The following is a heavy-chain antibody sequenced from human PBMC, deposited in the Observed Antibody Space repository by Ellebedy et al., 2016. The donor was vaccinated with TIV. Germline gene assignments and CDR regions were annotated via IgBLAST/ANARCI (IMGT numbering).Heavy chain of an antibody. V-gene: IGHV3-23*01. CDR1: GFTFSSYA. J-gene: IGHJ4*02. D-gene: IGHD5-12*01. CDR3: ARDPNSPGDTGYGDY. CDR2: ISGSGGST. Sequence: GESLKISCAASGFTFSSYAMSWVRQAPGKGLEWVSAISGSGGSTYFAGSVKGRFTISRDNAQNSLYLHMNNLRAEDTAVYYCARDPNSPGDTGYGDYWGQGVVVTVST.